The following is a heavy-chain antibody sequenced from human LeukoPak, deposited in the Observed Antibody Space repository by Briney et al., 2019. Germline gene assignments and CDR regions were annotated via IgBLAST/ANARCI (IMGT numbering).Heavy chain of an antibody. D-gene: IGHD2-15*01. CDR3: ARAEDIFGSHFDF. CDR2: IYASGST. Sequence: SETLSLTCTVSGGSISSYYWSRIRQPPGKGLEWLGRIYASGSTNYNPSLKTRLTISLDTSKNQFSLQLSSVTAADTAMYYCARAEDIFGSHFDFWGRGILVTVSS. V-gene: IGHV4-4*08. J-gene: IGHJ4*02. CDR1: GGSISSYY.